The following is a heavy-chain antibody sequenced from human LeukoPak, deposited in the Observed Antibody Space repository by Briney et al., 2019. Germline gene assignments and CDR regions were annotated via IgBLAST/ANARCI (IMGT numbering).Heavy chain of an antibody. CDR1: GGSFSGYY. D-gene: IGHD3-22*01. CDR2: IYYSGST. V-gene: IGHV4-59*01. Sequence: PSETLSLTCAVYGGSFSGYYWSWIRQPPGKGLEWIGYIYYSGSTNYNPSLKSRVTISVDTSKNQFSLKLSSVTAADTAVYYCARQGYYDSSGYYPFDYWGQGTLVTVSS. J-gene: IGHJ4*02. CDR3: ARQGYYDSSGYYPFDY.